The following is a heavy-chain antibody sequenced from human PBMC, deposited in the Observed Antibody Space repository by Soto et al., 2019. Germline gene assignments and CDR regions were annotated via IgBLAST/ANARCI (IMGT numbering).Heavy chain of an antibody. CDR1: GYTFTSYD. D-gene: IGHD6-13*01. CDR3: ARGPGIWYDGYMDV. V-gene: IGHV1-8*01. CDR2: MNPNSGNT. J-gene: IGHJ6*03. Sequence: QVQLLQSGAEVKKPGASVKVSCKASGYTFTSYDINWVRQATGQGLEWMGWMNPNSGNTGYAQKFQGRVTMTRNTSISTADMELSSLRSEDTAVDYCARGPGIWYDGYMDVWGKGTTVTVSS.